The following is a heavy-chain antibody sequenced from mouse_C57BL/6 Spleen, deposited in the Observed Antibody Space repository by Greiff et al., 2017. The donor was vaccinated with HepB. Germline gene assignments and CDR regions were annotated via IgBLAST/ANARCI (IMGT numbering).Heavy chain of an antibody. J-gene: IGHJ3*01. D-gene: IGHD1-1*01. CDR1: GFTFSSYG. CDR2: ISSGGSYT. CDR3: ARQGVEAWFAY. Sequence: EVKVVESGGDLVKPGGSLKLSCAASGFTFSSYGMSWVRQTPDKRLEWVATISSGGSYTYYPDSVKGRFTISRDNAKNTLYLQMSSLKSEDTAMYYCARQGVEAWFAYWGQGTLVTVSA. V-gene: IGHV5-6*01.